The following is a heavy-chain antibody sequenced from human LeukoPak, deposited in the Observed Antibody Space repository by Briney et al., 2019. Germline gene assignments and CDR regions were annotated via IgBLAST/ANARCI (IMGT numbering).Heavy chain of an antibody. D-gene: IGHD5-24*01. J-gene: IGHJ4*02. CDR3: VKDGENYPSGYFDY. CDR1: GFTFGTYA. CDR2: ISDGGGRT. V-gene: IGHV3-23*01. Sequence: KPGGSLRLSCAASGFTFGTYAMTWVRQAPGKGLEWVSGISDGGGRTYHADSVKGRFTISRDNSKNTLYLQMSSLRVEDTAVYYCVKDGENYPSGYFDYWGQGTLVTVSS.